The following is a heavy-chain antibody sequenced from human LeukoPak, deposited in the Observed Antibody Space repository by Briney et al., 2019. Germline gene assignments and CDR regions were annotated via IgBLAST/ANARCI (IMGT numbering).Heavy chain of an antibody. CDR3: ARSPIVGATN. V-gene: IGHV4-39*01. D-gene: IGHD1-26*01. Sequence: SETLSLTCTVSGGSLSTSSYYWGWIRQPPGKGLEWIGSIYYSGSTYYNPSLKSRVTISIDTSKNQFSLRLSSVTAADTAVYYCARSPIVGATNWGQGTLVTVSS. CDR2: IYYSGST. J-gene: IGHJ4*02. CDR1: GGSLSTSSYY.